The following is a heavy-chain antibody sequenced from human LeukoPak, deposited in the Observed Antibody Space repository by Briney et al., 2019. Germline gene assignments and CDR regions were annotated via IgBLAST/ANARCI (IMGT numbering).Heavy chain of an antibody. V-gene: IGHV3-7*03. Sequence: PGGSLRLSCVVSGFTFSNYWMSWVRQAPGQGLEWVANIKQDGSEKFYVDSVKGRFTISRDNAKNSLYLQMNSLRVEDTAVYYCARSPDGFDYWGQGTLVTVSS. D-gene: IGHD5-24*01. J-gene: IGHJ4*02. CDR3: ARSPDGFDY. CDR1: GFTFSNYW. CDR2: IKQDGSEK.